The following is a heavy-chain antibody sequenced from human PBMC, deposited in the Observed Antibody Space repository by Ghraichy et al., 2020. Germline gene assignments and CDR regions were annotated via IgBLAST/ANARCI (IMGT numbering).Heavy chain of an antibody. CDR1: GGSISSYY. D-gene: IGHD6-19*01. CDR2: IYYSGST. J-gene: IGHJ5*02. CDR3: ARSYSSGIANNWFDP. V-gene: IGHV4-59*01. Sequence: SQTLSLTCTVSGGSISSYYWSWIRQPPGKGLEWIGYIYYSGSTNYNPSLKSRVTISVDTSKNQFSLKLSSVTAADTAVYYCARSYSSGIANNWFDPWGQGTLVTVSS.